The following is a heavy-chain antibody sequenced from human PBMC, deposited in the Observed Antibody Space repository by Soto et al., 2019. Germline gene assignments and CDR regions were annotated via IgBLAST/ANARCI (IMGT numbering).Heavy chain of an antibody. CDR1: GFIFTNYG. D-gene: IGHD4-17*01. V-gene: IGHV3-21*06. CDR3: ATDSLYSTTWYDYFDL. Sequence: GGSLRLSCAASGFIFTNYGMHWVRQAPGKGLEWVASISRAGDDVLYADSVKGRFSISRDNAKNSLSLQMSSLRVEDTSVYYCATDSLYSTTWYDYFDLWGQGTLVTVSS. CDR2: ISRAGDDV. J-gene: IGHJ5*02.